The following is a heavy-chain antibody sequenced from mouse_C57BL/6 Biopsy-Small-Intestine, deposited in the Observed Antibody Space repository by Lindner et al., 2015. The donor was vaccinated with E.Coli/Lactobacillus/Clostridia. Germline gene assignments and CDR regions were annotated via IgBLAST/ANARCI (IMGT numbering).Heavy chain of an antibody. D-gene: IGHD2-5*01. CDR3: AVYSNFDY. V-gene: IGHV1-82*01. J-gene: IGHJ2*01. CDR2: IYPGNGDA. CDR1: GYAFSSSW. Sequence: VQLQESGPELVKPGASVKISCKASGYAFSSSWMNWVKQRPGKGLEWIGRIYPGNGDANYNGKFKGKATLTADKPSSTAYMQLSSLTSEDSAVYFCAVYSNFDYWGQGTTLTVSS.